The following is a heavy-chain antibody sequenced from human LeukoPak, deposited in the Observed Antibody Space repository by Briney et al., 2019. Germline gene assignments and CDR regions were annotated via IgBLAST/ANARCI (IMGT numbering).Heavy chain of an antibody. CDR1: GGSISSYY. V-gene: IGHV4-59*12. Sequence: PSETLSLTCTVSGGSISSYYWSWIRQPPGKGLEWIGYIYYSGSTNYNPSLKSRVTISVDTSKNQFSLKLSSVTAADTAVYYCARDVKGAFDIWGQGTMVTVSS. CDR3: ARDVKGAFDI. J-gene: IGHJ3*02. CDR2: IYYSGST.